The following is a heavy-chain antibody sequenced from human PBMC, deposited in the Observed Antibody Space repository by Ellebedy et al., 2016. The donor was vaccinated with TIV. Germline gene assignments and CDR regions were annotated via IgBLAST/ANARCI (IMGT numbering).Heavy chain of an antibody. J-gene: IGHJ2*01. CDR2: INTAGGAP. V-gene: IGHV3-23*01. D-gene: IGHD3-10*01. Sequence: GESLKISCAASGITFGSYSMNWVRQAPGKGLEWVSAINTAGGAPYYANSVKGRFTISRDNSKNTLYLQMDNLRAEDTAIYYCAKRLRTTLVWRGYFDLWGRGTLVTVSS. CDR3: AKRLRTTLVWRGYFDL. CDR1: GITFGSYS.